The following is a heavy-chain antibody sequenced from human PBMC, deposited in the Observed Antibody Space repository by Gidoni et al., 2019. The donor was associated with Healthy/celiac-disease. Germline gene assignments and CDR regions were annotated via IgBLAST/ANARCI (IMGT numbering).Heavy chain of an antibody. CDR1: GFTFSNDW. Sequence: EVQLVESGGGLVKPGGSLSLSCASSGFTFSNDWMSWVRQAPGKGLEWVGRIKSKADGGTTDYAAPVKGRFTISRDDSKNTLYLQMNSLKTEDTAVYYCTTELYPEYYDYVWGSYRFLDYWGQGTLVTVSS. CDR3: TTELYPEYYDYVWGSYRFLDY. CDR2: IKSKADGGTT. V-gene: IGHV3-15*01. J-gene: IGHJ4*02. D-gene: IGHD3-16*02.